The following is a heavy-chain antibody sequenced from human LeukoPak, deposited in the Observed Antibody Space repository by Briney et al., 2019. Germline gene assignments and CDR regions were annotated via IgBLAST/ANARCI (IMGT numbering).Heavy chain of an antibody. CDR3: ARAVISSHYFDY. D-gene: IGHD2-21*01. V-gene: IGHV3-9*03. J-gene: IGHJ4*02. CDR1: GFTFDDYA. Sequence: PGGSLRLSCAASGFTFDDYAMHWVRQAPGKGLEWVSGISWNSGSIGYADSVKGRFTISRDNAKNSLYLQMNSLRAEDMALYYCARAVISSHYFDYWGQGTLVTVSS. CDR2: ISWNSGSI.